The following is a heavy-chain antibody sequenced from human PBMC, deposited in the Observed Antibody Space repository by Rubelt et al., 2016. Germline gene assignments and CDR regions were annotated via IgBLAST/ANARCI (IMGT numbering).Heavy chain of an antibody. CDR1: GYTFTSYG. V-gene: IGHV7-4-1*02. J-gene: IGHJ5*02. CDR2: SNANTGDP. Sequence: QVQLVQSGAEVKKPGASVKVSCKASGYTFTSYGISWVRQAPGQGLEWMGWSNANTGDPTYAQGFTGRFVFSLDTSVNTAYLQISSLQPEDTAVYFCARGHYGAWGQGSLVTVSS. CDR3: ARGHYGA. D-gene: IGHD4/OR15-4a*01.